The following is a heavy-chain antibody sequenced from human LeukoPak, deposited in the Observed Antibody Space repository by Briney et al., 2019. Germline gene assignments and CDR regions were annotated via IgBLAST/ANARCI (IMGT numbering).Heavy chain of an antibody. D-gene: IGHD3-9*01. CDR1: GFTFSGNW. CDR3: AREGTTYYDI. J-gene: IGHJ4*02. CDR2: ISSSSSYI. V-gene: IGHV3-21*01. Sequence: GGSLRLSCAASGFTFSGNWMHWVRQAPGKGLEWVSSISSSSSYIYYADSVKGRFTISRDNAKNSLYLQMNSLRAEDTAVYYCAREGTTYYDIWGQGTLVTVSS.